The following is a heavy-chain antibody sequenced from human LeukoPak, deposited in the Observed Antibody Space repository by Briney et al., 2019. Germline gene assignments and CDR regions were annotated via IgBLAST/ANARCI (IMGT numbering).Heavy chain of an antibody. Sequence: PSETLSLTCTVSGGSISSYYWSWIRQPAGKGLEWIGRIYTSGSTNYNPSLKSRVTMSVDTSKNQFSLKLSSVAAADTAVYYCARGGRRYYGDYRVYFDYWGQGTLVTVSS. CDR1: GGSISSYY. CDR3: ARGGRRYYGDYRVYFDY. D-gene: IGHD4-17*01. V-gene: IGHV4-4*07. CDR2: IYTSGST. J-gene: IGHJ4*02.